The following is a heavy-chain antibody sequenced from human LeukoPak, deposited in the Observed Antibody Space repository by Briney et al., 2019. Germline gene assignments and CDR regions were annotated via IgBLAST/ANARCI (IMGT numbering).Heavy chain of an antibody. CDR3: ARGDVEMAEGHDY. CDR1: GGSTSSYY. J-gene: IGHJ4*02. Sequence: SETLSLTCTVSGGSTSSYYWSWIRQPPGKGLEWIGYIYYSGSTNYNPSLKSRVTISVDTSKNQFSLKLSSVTAADTAVYYCARGDVEMAEGHDYWGQGTLVTVSS. V-gene: IGHV4-59*01. D-gene: IGHD5-24*01. CDR2: IYYSGST.